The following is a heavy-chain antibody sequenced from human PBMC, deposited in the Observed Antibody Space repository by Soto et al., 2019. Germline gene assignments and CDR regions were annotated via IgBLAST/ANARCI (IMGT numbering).Heavy chain of an antibody. CDR2: IIPIFGTA. D-gene: IGHD3-3*01. CDR1: GGTFSSYA. V-gene: IGHV1-69*13. Sequence: ASVKVSCKASGGTFSSYAISWVRQAPGQGLEWMGGIIPIFGTANYAQKFQGRVTITADESTSTAYMELSSLRSEDTAVYYCAISRITIFGVVASWFDPWGQGTLVTVSS. CDR3: AISRITIFGVVASWFDP. J-gene: IGHJ5*02.